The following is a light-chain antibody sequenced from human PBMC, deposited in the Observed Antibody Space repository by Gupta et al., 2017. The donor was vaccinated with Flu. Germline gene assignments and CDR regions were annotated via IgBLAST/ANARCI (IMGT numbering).Light chain of an antibody. J-gene: IGLJ3*02. V-gene: IGLV1-51*02. Sequence: SVLTQPPSVSAAPGQKVTIFCSGSSSNIGNNYLSWYQQLPGTAPKLLIYENNKRPSGIPDRFSGSKSGTSATLGITGLQTGDEADYYCGTWDSSLSAWVFGGGTKLTVL. CDR2: ENN. CDR3: GTWDSSLSAWV. CDR1: SSNIGNNY.